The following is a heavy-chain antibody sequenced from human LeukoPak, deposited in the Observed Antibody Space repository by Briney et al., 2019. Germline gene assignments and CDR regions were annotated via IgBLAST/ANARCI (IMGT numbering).Heavy chain of an antibody. CDR2: MNPNSGNT. J-gene: IGHJ4*02. Sequence: ASVKVSCKASGYTFTSYGISWVRQATGQGLEWMGWMNPNSGNTGYAQKFQGRVTMTRNTSISTAYMELSSLRPEDTAVYYCARPAKKGGFDYWGQGTLVTVSS. D-gene: IGHD3-16*01. CDR3: ARPAKKGGFDY. CDR1: GYTFTSYG. V-gene: IGHV1-8*02.